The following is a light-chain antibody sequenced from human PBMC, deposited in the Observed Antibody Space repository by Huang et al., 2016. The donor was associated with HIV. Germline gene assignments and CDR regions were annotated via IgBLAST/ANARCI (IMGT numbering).Light chain of an antibody. J-gene: IGKJ4*02. CDR2: ATS. V-gene: IGKV3-11*01. Sequence: VLTQSPATLSLSPGERATLSCRASQTISSYFALSQHKPGQPTRLLIYATSKRATVIPARFRGSGSWTDFTLTISSLEPEDFAFYYCHHRAGWPLFGGGTKVEIK. CDR3: HHRAGWPL. CDR1: QTISSY.